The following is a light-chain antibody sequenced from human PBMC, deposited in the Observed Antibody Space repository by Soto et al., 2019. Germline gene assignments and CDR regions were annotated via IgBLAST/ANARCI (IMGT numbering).Light chain of an antibody. CDR3: QHYNSYSEA. V-gene: IGKV1-5*03. CDR2: KAS. CDR1: QTISSW. Sequence: DIQMTQSPSTLSGSVGDRVTIICRASQTISSWLAWYQQKPGKAPKLLIYKASTLKSGVPSRFSGSGSGTEFTLTISSLQPDDFATYYCQHYNSYSEAFGQGTKVDIK. J-gene: IGKJ1*01.